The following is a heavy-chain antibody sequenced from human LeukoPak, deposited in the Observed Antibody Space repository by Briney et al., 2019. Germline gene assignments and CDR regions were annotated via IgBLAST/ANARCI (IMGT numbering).Heavy chain of an antibody. Sequence: ASLKVSCKTSGYSFSTFDINWVRQATGQGLEWMGWMNHNSGNTNYAQKFQGRLTMTRDTSISTAYMELSSLRSEDTAVYYCARGGTLVQGVTILYGMDVWGQGTTVTVSS. V-gene: IGHV1-8*01. J-gene: IGHJ6*02. CDR2: MNHNSGNT. D-gene: IGHD3-10*01. CDR1: GYSFSTFD. CDR3: ARGGTLVQGVTILYGMDV.